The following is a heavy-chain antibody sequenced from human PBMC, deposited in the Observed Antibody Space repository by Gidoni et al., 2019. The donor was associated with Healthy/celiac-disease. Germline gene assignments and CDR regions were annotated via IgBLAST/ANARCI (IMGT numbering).Heavy chain of an antibody. J-gene: IGHJ5*02. CDR3: ARGGGVVPAAMWGNWFDP. V-gene: IGHV3-66*01. D-gene: IGHD2-2*01. CDR1: GFTFSSNH. Sequence: EVQLVESGGGLVQPGGSLRLSCAASGFTFSSNHMSWVRQAPGKGLEWVSVISSGGRTYYADSVKGRFTISRDNSKNTLYLQMNSLRAEDTAVYYCARGGGVVPAAMWGNWFDPWGQGTLVTVSS. CDR2: ISSGGRT.